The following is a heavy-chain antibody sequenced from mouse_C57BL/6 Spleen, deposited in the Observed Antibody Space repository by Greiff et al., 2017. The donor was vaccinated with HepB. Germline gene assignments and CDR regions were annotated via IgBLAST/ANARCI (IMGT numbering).Heavy chain of an antibody. CDR2: IHPNSGST. J-gene: IGHJ3*01. CDR3: ARSRDDYDYPWFAY. Sequence: QVQLQQPGAELVKPGASVKLSCKASGYTFTSYWMHWVKQRPGQGLEWIGMIHPNSGSTNYNEKFKSKATLTVDKSSSTAYMQLSSLTSEDSAVYYCARSRDDYDYPWFAYWGQGTLVTVSA. D-gene: IGHD2-4*01. CDR1: GYTFTSYW. V-gene: IGHV1-64*01.